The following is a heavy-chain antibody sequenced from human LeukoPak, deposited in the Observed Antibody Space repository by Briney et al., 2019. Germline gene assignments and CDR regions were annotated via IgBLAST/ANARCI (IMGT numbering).Heavy chain of an antibody. CDR2: IIPMFGTA. V-gene: IGHV1-69*01. Sequence: GASVKVSCKASGGTFSSYAISWVRQAPGQGLEWMGGIIPMFGTANYAQKFQGRVTITADESTSTAYMELSSLRSEDTAVYYCAREEYYYDSSGSENYFDYWGQGTLVTVSS. CDR1: GGTFSSYA. D-gene: IGHD3-22*01. J-gene: IGHJ4*02. CDR3: AREEYYYDSSGSENYFDY.